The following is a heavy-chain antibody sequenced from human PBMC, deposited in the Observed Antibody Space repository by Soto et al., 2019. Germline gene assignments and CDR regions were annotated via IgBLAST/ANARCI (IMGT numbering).Heavy chain of an antibody. CDR3: ARAGGYYDFWSGSYLTYGMDV. Sequence: QVQLVQSGAEVKKPGSSVKVSCKASGGTFSSYAISWVRQAPGHGLEWMGGIIPIFGTANYAQKFQGRVTITADESTSTAYMELSSLRSEDTAVYYCARAGGYYDFWSGSYLTYGMDVWGQGTTVTVSS. D-gene: IGHD3-3*01. J-gene: IGHJ6*02. CDR2: IIPIFGTA. CDR1: GGTFSSYA. V-gene: IGHV1-69*01.